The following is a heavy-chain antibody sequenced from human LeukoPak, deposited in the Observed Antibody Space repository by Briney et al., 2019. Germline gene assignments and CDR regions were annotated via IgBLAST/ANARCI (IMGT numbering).Heavy chain of an antibody. CDR2: ISGSGGGT. Sequence: GGSLRLSCAASGFTCRNYAMNWVRQAPGKGLEWVSGISGSGGGTYYADSVKGRFTISRDNSKNTLFLQMNSLRAEDTAVYYCANSPYGGSGPYFDYWGQGTLVTVSS. J-gene: IGHJ4*02. D-gene: IGHD3-16*01. CDR3: ANSPYGGSGPYFDY. CDR1: GFTCRNYA. V-gene: IGHV3-23*01.